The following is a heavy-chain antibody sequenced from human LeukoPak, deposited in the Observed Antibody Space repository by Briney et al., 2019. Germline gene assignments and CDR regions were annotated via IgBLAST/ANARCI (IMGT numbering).Heavy chain of an antibody. J-gene: IGHJ4*02. Sequence: SSETLSLTCTVSGASIITTNYYWGWIRQPPGKGLEWIGSISYSGNAYYNPSLRSRLSLSMDESKNQFSLKVRSVTAADTAVYYCARNLGQTWGTVTTDLWYFDHWGQGTLVPVSS. V-gene: IGHV4-39*01. D-gene: IGHD4-11*01. CDR1: GASIITTNYY. CDR3: ARNLGQTWGTVTTDLWYFDH. CDR2: ISYSGNA.